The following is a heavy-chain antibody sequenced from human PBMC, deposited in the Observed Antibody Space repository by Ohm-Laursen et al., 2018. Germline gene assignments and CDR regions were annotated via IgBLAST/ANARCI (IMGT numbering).Heavy chain of an antibody. Sequence: SLRLSCAASGFTFDDHYMDWVRQAPGKGLELVARSRDKANSYTTAYVASVKGRFSISRDDSENSLYLQMNSLKTEDTAVYYCASGSGSYYWGQGTLVTVSS. J-gene: IGHJ4*02. CDR3: ASGSGSYY. CDR2: SRDKANSYTT. D-gene: IGHD1-26*01. CDR1: GFTFDDHY. V-gene: IGHV3-72*01.